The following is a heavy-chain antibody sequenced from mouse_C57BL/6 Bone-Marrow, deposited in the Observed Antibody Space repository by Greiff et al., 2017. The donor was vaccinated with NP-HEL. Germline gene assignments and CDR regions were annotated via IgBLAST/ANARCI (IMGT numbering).Heavy chain of an antibody. Sequence: EVKLMESGGGLVKPGGSLKLSCAASGFTFSDYGMHWVRQAPEKGLEWVVYISSGSSTIYYADTVKGRLTISRDNAKNTLFLQMTSLRSEDTAMYYCARVWDYFDYWGQGTTLTVSS. D-gene: IGHD4-1*01. CDR2: ISSGSSTI. V-gene: IGHV5-17*01. CDR3: ARVWDYFDY. J-gene: IGHJ2*01. CDR1: GFTFSDYG.